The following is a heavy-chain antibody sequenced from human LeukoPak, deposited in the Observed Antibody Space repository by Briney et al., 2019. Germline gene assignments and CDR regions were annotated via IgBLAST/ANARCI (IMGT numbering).Heavy chain of an antibody. Sequence: GASVKVSCKASGYTFTSYGISWVRQAPGQGLEWMGWISAYNGNTNYAQKLQGRVTMTTDTSTSTADMELRSLRSDDTAVYYCARDLRYDSSGYYLTYFDYWGQGTLVTVSS. J-gene: IGHJ4*02. CDR1: GYTFTSYG. CDR3: ARDLRYDSSGYYLTYFDY. V-gene: IGHV1-18*01. D-gene: IGHD3-22*01. CDR2: ISAYNGNT.